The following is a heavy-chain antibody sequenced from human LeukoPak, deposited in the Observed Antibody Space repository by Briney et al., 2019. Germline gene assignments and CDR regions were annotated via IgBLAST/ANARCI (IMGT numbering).Heavy chain of an antibody. D-gene: IGHD5-12*01. Sequence: SETPSLTGTVSGGSISSYYWSWIRQPAGKGLEGIGRIYTSGSTNYNPSLKSRVTMSVDTSKNQFSLKLSSVSAADTAVYYCARDPRGYSGYDSVPAFDIWGQGTMVTVSS. CDR2: IYTSGST. J-gene: IGHJ3*02. CDR3: ARDPRGYSGYDSVPAFDI. V-gene: IGHV4-4*07. CDR1: GGSISSYY.